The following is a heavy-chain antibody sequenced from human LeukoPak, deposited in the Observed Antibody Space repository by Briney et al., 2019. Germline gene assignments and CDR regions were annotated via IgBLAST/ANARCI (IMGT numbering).Heavy chain of an antibody. J-gene: IGHJ6*03. CDR1: GYIFTSYG. D-gene: IGHD6-13*01. Sequence: ASVKVSCQASGYIFTSYGISWVGQAAGQGLEWMGWISAYNGKTNYAQNVQGRVTMATDTSTSTAYMELRSLRSDDTAVYYCASTTALNSSWYEGSDYYYMDIWGKGTTVTVSS. V-gene: IGHV1-18*01. CDR3: ASTTALNSSWYEGSDYYYMDI. CDR2: ISAYNGKT.